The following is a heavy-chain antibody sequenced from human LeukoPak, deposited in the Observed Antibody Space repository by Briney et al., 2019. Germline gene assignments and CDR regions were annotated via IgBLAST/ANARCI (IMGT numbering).Heavy chain of an antibody. D-gene: IGHD3-22*01. CDR1: GYTFTSYY. Sequence: ASVKVSCKASGYTFTSYYMHWVRQAPGQGLEWMGIINPSGGSTSYAQKFQGRVTMTRDMSTSTVYMELSRLRSDDTAVYYCARDWGYYYDSSGHFDYWGQGTLVTVSS. V-gene: IGHV1-46*01. CDR3: ARDWGYYYDSSGHFDY. J-gene: IGHJ4*02. CDR2: INPSGGST.